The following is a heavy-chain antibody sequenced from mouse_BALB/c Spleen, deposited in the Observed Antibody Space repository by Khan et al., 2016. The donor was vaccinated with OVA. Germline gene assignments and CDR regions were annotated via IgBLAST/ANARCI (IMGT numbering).Heavy chain of an antibody. CDR1: GYTFTTYY. CDR3: ATDVYFVGDAMDY. D-gene: IGHD2-3*01. J-gene: IGHJ4*01. CDR2: IYPGSVNT. V-gene: IGHV1S56*01. Sequence: QVQLQQPGPELVKPGASVRISCKATGYTFTTYYMHWVKQRPGQGLEWIGWIYPGSVNTKYNDQFKGKATLTADKSSSTAYMQLSSLTSEDSAVYFSATDVYFVGDAMDYWGQGTSVTVSS.